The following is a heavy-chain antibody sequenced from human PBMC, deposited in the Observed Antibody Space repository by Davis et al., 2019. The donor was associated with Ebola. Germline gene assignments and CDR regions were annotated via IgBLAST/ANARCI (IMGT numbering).Heavy chain of an antibody. CDR1: GYKFTTSY. V-gene: IGHV1-46*01. Sequence: ASVTVSCKASGYKFTTSYIHWVRQAPGQGLEWTGMINPSGGSPTYAQEFQGRVTMTRDTSTSTMYLEIRSLTFEDTAVYFCVIISMTWGQGTLVTVSS. J-gene: IGHJ5*01. CDR3: VIISMT. CDR2: INPSGGSP.